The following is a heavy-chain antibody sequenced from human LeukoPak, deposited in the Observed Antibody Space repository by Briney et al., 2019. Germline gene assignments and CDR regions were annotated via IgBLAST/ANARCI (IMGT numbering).Heavy chain of an antibody. CDR2: IGTVGDT. CDR3: TRSTYCNSTSCYPGAFDI. D-gene: IGHD2-2*01. V-gene: IGHV3-13*01. J-gene: IGHJ3*02. Sequence: HTGGSLRLSCAASGFSFRNYDMHWVRQPTGKGLEWVPAIGTVGDTFYPDSVKGRFTISRDNAKNFLYLQMNSLRAGATAVYYCTRSTYCNSTSCYPGAFDIWGQGTMVTVSA. CDR1: GFSFRNYD.